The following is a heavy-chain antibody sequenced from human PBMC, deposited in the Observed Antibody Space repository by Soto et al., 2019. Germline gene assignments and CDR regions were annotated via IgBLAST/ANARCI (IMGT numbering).Heavy chain of an antibody. Sequence: SVTQSVTCAVSGGSIYIGHYYWSWIHQPPGKGLEWIGYIYYNGDTYYNPSLKTRVTISVNTSKNQFSLRLSSETAADTAVYYCARVGGGDDSGDYVEITPDSWGQGTLVTVSS. CDR3: ARVGGGDDSGDYVEITPDS. CDR2: IYYNGDT. V-gene: IGHV4-30-4*01. J-gene: IGHJ4*02. D-gene: IGHD4-17*01. CDR1: GGSIYIGHYY.